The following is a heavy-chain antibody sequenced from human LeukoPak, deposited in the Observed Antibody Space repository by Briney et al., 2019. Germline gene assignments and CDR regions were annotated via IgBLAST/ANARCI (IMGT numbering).Heavy chain of an antibody. V-gene: IGHV5-51*01. CDR2: IYPGDSDT. J-gene: IGHJ6*02. CDR1: GYSFTNYW. D-gene: IGHD6-13*01. Sequence: GESLKISCKGSGYSFTNYWIGWVRQMPGKGLEWMGIIYPGDSDTRYSPSFQGQVTISADKSISTAYLQWSSLKASDTAMYYCARRGGEAIAAAGTRVYYYYGMDVWGQGTTVTVSS. CDR3: ARRGGEAIAAAGTRVYYYYGMDV.